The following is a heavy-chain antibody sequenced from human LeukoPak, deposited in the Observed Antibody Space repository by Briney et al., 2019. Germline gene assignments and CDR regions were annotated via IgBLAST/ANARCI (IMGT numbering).Heavy chain of an antibody. CDR1: GFTFSSYW. J-gene: IGHJ4*02. V-gene: IGHV3-7*01. Sequence: GGSLRLSCAASGFTFSSYWMSWVRQAPGKGLEWVANIKQDGSEKYYVDSVEGRFTISRDNAKNSLYLQMNSLRAEDTAVYYCARDLALMYYDSSGCLPGWGQGTLVTVSS. D-gene: IGHD3-22*01. CDR2: IKQDGSEK. CDR3: ARDLALMYYDSSGCLPG.